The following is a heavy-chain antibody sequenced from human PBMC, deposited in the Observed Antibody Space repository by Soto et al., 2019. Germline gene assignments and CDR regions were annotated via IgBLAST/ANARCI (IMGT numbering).Heavy chain of an antibody. CDR3: ASGRGFSYGYVY. CDR1: GFTFSSHA. Sequence: GGSLRLSCAASGFTFSSHAMTWVRQAPGKGLEWVSSISGPGSIYYADSVKGRFTISRDNSKKTVYLQMNSLRAEDTAVYYCASGRGFSYGYVYWGQGTLVTVSS. J-gene: IGHJ4*02. V-gene: IGHV3-23*01. D-gene: IGHD5-18*01. CDR2: ISGPGSI.